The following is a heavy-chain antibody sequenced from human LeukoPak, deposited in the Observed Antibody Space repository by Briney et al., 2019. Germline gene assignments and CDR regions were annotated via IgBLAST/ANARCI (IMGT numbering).Heavy chain of an antibody. CDR2: INHSGST. V-gene: IGHV4-34*01. D-gene: IGHD3-10*01. CDR1: GGSFSGYY. Sequence: SETLSLTCAVYGGSFSGYYWSWIRQPPGKGLEWIGEINHSGSTNYNPSLKSRVTISVDTSKNQLSLKLSSVTAADTAVYYCARKTRKLLWCGESPVTAPPYYFDYWGEGPLVTVSS. CDR3: ARKTRKLLWCGESPVTAPPYYFDY. J-gene: IGHJ4*02.